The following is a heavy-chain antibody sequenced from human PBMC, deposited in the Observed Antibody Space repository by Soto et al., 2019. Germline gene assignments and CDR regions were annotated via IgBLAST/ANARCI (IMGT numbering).Heavy chain of an antibody. CDR3: AHRPRGYAYYFDY. D-gene: IGHD5-12*01. V-gene: IGHV2-5*02. J-gene: IGHJ4*02. Sequence: QITLKESGPTLVKPTQTLTLTCTFSGFSLITRGVAVGWFRQPPGKALEWLALIYWDADKWYSPSLKSRLTITDDPSKNQVVLTMTNRDPVDTATYYSAHRPRGYAYYFDYWGQGTLVTVSS. CDR1: GFSLITRGVA. CDR2: IYWDADK.